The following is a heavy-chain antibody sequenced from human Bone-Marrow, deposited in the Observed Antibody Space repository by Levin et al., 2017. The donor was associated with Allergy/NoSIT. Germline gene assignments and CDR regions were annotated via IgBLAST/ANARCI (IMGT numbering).Heavy chain of an antibody. J-gene: IGHJ4*02. D-gene: IGHD2-8*02. CDR1: GGSISSRSYY. V-gene: IGHV4-39*01. CDR3: VKHCTGGLCPSGYL. CDR2: IFYSGST. Sequence: KASETLSLTCTVSGGSISSRSYYWGWIRQSPGKGLEWIGIIFYSGSTYYNPSLTSRVTISVDTSKNQFSLKLSSVTAADTAVYYCVKHCTGGLCPSGYLWGQGTLVAVSS.